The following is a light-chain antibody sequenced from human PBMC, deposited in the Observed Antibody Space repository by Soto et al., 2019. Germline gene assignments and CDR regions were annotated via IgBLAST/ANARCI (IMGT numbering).Light chain of an antibody. J-gene: IGKJ1*01. CDR1: QSVTKS. CDR2: GAS. Sequence: EIVLTQSPGTLSLSPGERATLSCRASQSVTKSLAWYQQTPGQAPRLLIYGASSRATGIPDRFSGSGSGTYFTLTISRLEPEDFEVYYCQQYGGSPRTFGQGTKVE. V-gene: IGKV3-20*01. CDR3: QQYGGSPRT.